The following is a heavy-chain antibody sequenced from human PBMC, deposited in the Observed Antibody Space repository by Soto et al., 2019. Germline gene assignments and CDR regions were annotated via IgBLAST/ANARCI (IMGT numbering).Heavy chain of an antibody. Sequence: SVKVSCKASGGTFSRYAISWVRQAPGQGPEWMGVIMPVSGAPNYAQKFQGRVTFTADESTTTAYMGLSSLRSEDTAVYYCAILTTMTTYWYFDLWGRGTLVTVSS. CDR2: IMPVSGAP. CDR3: AILTTMTTYWYFDL. J-gene: IGHJ2*01. CDR1: GGTFSRYA. D-gene: IGHD4-17*01. V-gene: IGHV1-69*13.